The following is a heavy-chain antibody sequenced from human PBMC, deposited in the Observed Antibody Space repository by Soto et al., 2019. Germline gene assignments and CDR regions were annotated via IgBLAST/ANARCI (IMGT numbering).Heavy chain of an antibody. CDR1: GYTFTSYA. V-gene: IGHV1-3*01. D-gene: IGHD2-15*01. CDR2: INAGNGNT. Sequence: ASGKVSCKASGYTFTSYAMHWGRQAPGQRLEWMGWINAGNGNTKYSQKFQGRVTITRDTSASTAYMELSSLRSEGTAVYYCARKGDFYCSGGSCYKPKHPCFDRWGQGTLVTVSS. J-gene: IGHJ5*02. CDR3: ARKGDFYCSGGSCYKPKHPCFDR.